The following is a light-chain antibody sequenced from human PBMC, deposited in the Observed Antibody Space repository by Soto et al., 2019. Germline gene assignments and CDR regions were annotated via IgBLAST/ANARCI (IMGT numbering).Light chain of an antibody. V-gene: IGLV1-44*01. Sequence: QSVLTQPPSASRTPGQRVTIPCSGSSSDIGSNSVNWYQQLPGAAPRLLIYANDHRPSGVPDRFSASKSGTSASLAITGLQAEDEADYYCQSYDSSLSGSKVFGGGTQLTVL. CDR1: SSDIGSNS. CDR3: QSYDSSLSGSKV. J-gene: IGLJ3*02. CDR2: AND.